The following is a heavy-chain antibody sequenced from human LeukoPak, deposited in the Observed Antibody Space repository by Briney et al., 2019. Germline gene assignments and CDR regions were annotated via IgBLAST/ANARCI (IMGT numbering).Heavy chain of an antibody. CDR2: IIPIFGTA. CDR1: GGTFSSFA. D-gene: IGHD5-18*01. Sequence: SVKVSCKASGGTFSSFAISWVRQAPGQGLEWMGGIIPIFGTANYAQKFQGRVTITADESTSTAYMGLSSLRSEDTAFYYCATGTAMVLYFFDYWGQGTLVTVSS. J-gene: IGHJ4*02. CDR3: ATGTAMVLYFFDY. V-gene: IGHV1-69*01.